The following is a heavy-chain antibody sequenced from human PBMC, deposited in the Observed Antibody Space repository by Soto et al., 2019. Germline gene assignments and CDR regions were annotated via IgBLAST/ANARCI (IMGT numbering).Heavy chain of an antibody. V-gene: IGHV1-69*01. CDR1: GGTFSSYA. D-gene: IGHD3-22*01. J-gene: IGHJ4*02. Sequence: QVQLVQSGAEVKKPGSSVKVSCKASGGTFSSYAISWVRQAPGQGLEWMGGIIPIFGTANYAQKFQGRVTITADESTSTAYMELSSLRSEDTVVYYCARMTYDISGYYYSLFDYWGQGTLVSVSS. CDR2: IIPIFGTA. CDR3: ARMTYDISGYYYSLFDY.